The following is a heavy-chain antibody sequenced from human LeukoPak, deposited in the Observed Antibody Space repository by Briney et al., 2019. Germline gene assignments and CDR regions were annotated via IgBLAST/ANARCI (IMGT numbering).Heavy chain of an antibody. CDR1: GFTFSSYS. CDR3: ASPLTGSSGLGY. Sequence: PGGSLRLSCAASGFTFSSYSMNWVRQAPGKGLEWVSSISSSSSYIYYADSVKGRFTISRDNAKNSLYLQMNSLRAEDTAVYYCASPLTGSSGLGYWGQGTLVTVSS. J-gene: IGHJ4*02. V-gene: IGHV3-21*01. D-gene: IGHD6-13*01. CDR2: ISSSSSYI.